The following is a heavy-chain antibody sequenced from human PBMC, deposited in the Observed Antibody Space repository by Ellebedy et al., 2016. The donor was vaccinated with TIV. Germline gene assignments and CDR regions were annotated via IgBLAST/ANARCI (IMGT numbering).Heavy chain of an antibody. V-gene: IGHV3-53*01. Sequence: PGGSLRLSCTASGFTVGNNYMNWLRQAPGKGLEWVSLIYSGGDTVYADSVKGRFTISRDSSKNTLYLQMNSLRAEDTAVYYCARDLHDVAANYWGQGTLVTVSS. CDR2: IYSGGDT. D-gene: IGHD2-21*01. CDR3: ARDLHDVAANY. J-gene: IGHJ4*02. CDR1: GFTVGNNY.